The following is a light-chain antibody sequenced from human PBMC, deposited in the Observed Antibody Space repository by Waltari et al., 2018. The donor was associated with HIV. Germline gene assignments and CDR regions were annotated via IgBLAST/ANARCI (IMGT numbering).Light chain of an antibody. V-gene: IGLV2-14*01. CDR1: SSDVGHYNS. CDR3: SSYTSSRTVL. CDR2: EVS. Sequence: QSALTPPASVSGSPGQSITISCPVPSSDVGHYNSVSCYQQHPGKAPKLMIYEVSNRPSAVSNRFSGSKSGNTASLTIAGLQAEDEADYYCSSYTSSRTVLFGGGTTLTVL. J-gene: IGLJ2*01.